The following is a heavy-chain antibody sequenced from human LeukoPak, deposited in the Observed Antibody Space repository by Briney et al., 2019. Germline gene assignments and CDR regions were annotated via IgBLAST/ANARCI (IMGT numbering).Heavy chain of an antibody. CDR1: GYTFTSYY. CDR3: ARITYDFWSGYYMPDDP. J-gene: IGHJ5*02. V-gene: IGHV1-46*01. CDR2: INPSGGST. Sequence: ASVKVSCKASGYTFTSYYMHWVRQAPGQGLEWMGIINPSGGSTSYAQKFQGRVTMTRDTSTSTAYMELRSLRSDDTAVYYCARITYDFWSGYYMPDDPWGQGTLVTVSS. D-gene: IGHD3-3*01.